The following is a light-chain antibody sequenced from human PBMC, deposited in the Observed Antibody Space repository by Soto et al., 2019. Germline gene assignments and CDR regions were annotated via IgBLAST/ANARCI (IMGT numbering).Light chain of an antibody. V-gene: IGKV3-20*01. Sequence: EIVLTQSPGTLSLSPGERATLSCRASQSVSSNYLAWYQQKPGQAPRLLMYGASSRATGIPDRFSGGGSGTDFTLTISRLEPEDFAVYYCQQYGTSPVTFGGGTNVDIK. CDR2: GAS. CDR3: QQYGTSPVT. J-gene: IGKJ4*01. CDR1: QSVSSNY.